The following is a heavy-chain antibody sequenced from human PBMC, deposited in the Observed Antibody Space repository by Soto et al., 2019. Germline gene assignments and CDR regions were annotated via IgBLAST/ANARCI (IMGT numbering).Heavy chain of an antibody. D-gene: IGHD3-22*01. V-gene: IGHV1-69*06. CDR1: EGTFNNYV. J-gene: IGHJ4*02. CDR3: AGRCDSTACLGHFDY. CDR2: ILPIFATP. Sequence: QVQLVQSGGEVKKPGSSVKVSCKASEGTFNNYVVNWVRQAPGQGLEWMGGILPIFATPKYAQKFQGRVTITADKSMSTAYMELTSLRSADTAVYYCAGRCDSTACLGHFDYWGQGTLVTVAS.